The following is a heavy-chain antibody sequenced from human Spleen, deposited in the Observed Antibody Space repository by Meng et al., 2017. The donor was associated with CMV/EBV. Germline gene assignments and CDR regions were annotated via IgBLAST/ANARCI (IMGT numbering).Heavy chain of an antibody. CDR1: GGSISSYY. V-gene: IGHV4-59*12. CDR3: ARLYVLVPDVL. Sequence: SETLSLTCTVSGGSISSYYWSWIRQPPGKGLEWIGYIYYSGSTNYNPSLKSRVTVSVDTSKNQFSLKLSSVTAADTAVYYCARLYVLVPDVLWGQGTLVTVSS. D-gene: IGHD2-2*01. CDR2: IYYSGST. J-gene: IGHJ4*02.